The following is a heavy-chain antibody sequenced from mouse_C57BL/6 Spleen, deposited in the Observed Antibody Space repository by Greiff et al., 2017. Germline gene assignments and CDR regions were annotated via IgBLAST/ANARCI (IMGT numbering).Heavy chain of an antibody. CDR1: GYTFTSYW. V-gene: IGHV1-55*01. CDR3: ARKTTGAPNYFDY. D-gene: IGHD1-1*01. CDR2: IYPGSGST. Sequence: QVQLQQPGAELVKPGASVKMSCKASGYTFTSYWITWVKQRPGQGLEWIGDIYPGSGSTNYNEKFKSKATLTVDTASSTAYMQLSSLTAEDSAVYYCARKTTGAPNYFDYWGQGTTLTVSS. J-gene: IGHJ2*01.